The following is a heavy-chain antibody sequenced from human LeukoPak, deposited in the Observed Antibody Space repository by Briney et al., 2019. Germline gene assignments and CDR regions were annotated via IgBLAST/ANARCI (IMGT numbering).Heavy chain of an antibody. V-gene: IGHV3-21*01. J-gene: IGHJ4*02. D-gene: IGHD6-19*01. CDR3: ARVPGYSSGLFDY. CDR1: GFTFSSYS. CDR2: ISSSSSYI. Sequence: GGSLRLSCAASGFTFSSYSMNWVRQAPGKGLEWVSSISSSSSYIYYADSVKGRFTISRDNAKNSLYLQMNGLRAEDTAVYYCARVPGYSSGLFDYWGQGTLVTVSS.